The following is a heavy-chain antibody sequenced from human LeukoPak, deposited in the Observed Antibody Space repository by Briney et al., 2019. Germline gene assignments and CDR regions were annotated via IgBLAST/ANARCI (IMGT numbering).Heavy chain of an antibody. D-gene: IGHD5-18*01. CDR1: GFTFSSYW. CDR3: ARDRWGYSYGGD. CDR2: IKEDGSVK. V-gene: IGHV3-7*01. J-gene: IGHJ4*02. Sequence: GGSLRLSCAASGFTFSSYWMSWVRQAPGKGLEWVANIKEDGSVKYYVDSVKGRFTISRDNAKNSLFLQMNSLRAEDTAVYYCARDRWGYSYGGDWGQGTLVTVSS.